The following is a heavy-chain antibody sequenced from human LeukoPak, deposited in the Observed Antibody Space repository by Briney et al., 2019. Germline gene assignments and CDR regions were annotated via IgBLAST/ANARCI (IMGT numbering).Heavy chain of an antibody. V-gene: IGHV3-48*01. CDR3: AGGYCSDGTCYRFDP. CDR1: GSTFSTYG. CDR2: ISTTSGTI. D-gene: IGHD2-15*01. Sequence: GRSLRLSCTASGSTFSTYGMNWVRQAPGKGLEWLSYISTTSGTIYYADSVKGRFTISRENAKNSLYLQMNSLRAEDTAVYYCAGGYCSDGTCYRFDPWGQGTLVTVSS. J-gene: IGHJ5*02.